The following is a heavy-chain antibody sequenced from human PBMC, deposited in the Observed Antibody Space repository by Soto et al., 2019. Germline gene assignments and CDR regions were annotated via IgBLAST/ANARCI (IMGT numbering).Heavy chain of an antibody. CDR1: GGSFSGYY. Sequence: TSETLSLTCAVYGGSFSGYYWSWIRQPPGKGLEWIGEINHSGSTNYNPSLKSRVTISVDTSKNQFSLKLSSVTAADTAVYYCARVKMVRGVYPIPRLLDVWGQGTTVTVSS. CDR2: INHSGST. V-gene: IGHV4-34*01. D-gene: IGHD3-10*01. CDR3: ARVKMVRGVYPIPRLLDV. J-gene: IGHJ6*02.